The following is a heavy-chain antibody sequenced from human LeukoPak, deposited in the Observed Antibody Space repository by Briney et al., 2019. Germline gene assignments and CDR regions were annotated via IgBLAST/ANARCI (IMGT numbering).Heavy chain of an antibody. CDR1: GGSISNYY. CDR3: ARGVYIAAAQYGY. CDR2: IYYSGTT. D-gene: IGHD6-13*01. Sequence: PSETLSLTCTVSGGSISNYYWSWLRHPPGKGLEWIGYIYYSGTTNYNPSLKSRVTISVDTSKNQCSLKLNSVTAADTAVYYCARGVYIAAAQYGYWGQGTLVTVSS. V-gene: IGHV4-59*01. J-gene: IGHJ4*02.